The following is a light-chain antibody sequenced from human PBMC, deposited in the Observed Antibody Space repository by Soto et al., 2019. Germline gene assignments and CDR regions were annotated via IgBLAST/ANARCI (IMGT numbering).Light chain of an antibody. CDR1: QSVSSSF. V-gene: IGKV3-20*01. CDR2: SAS. CDR3: QQYAASPLT. J-gene: IGKJ4*01. Sequence: EIVLTQSPGTLSLSPGERATLSCRASQSVSSSFLAWYQQKPGQAPRLLIYSASSRATGIPDSFSGSGSATDFTLTISRLEPEDFAVYYCQQYAASPLTFGGGTKVEIK.